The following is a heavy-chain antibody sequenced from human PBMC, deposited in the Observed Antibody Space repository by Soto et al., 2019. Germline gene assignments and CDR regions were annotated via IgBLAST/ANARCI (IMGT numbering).Heavy chain of an antibody. J-gene: IGHJ4*02. V-gene: IGHV1-18*01. CDR2: ISAYNGNT. CDR1: GYTFTSYG. D-gene: IGHD5-12*01. CDR3: ARDLWGATNGNFDY. Sequence: GASVKVSCKASGYTFTSYGISWVRQAPGQGLEWMGWISAYNGNTHYAQKLQGRVTMTTDTSTSTAYMELRSLRSDDTAVYYCARDLWGATNGNFDYWGQGTLVTVSS.